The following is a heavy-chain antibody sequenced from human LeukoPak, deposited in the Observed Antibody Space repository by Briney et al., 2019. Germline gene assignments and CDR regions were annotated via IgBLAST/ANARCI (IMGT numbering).Heavy chain of an antibody. V-gene: IGHV3-23*01. CDR1: GFTFSSYA. CDR2: ISGSGGSI. CDR3: AARMGNNWNTLDY. D-gene: IGHD1-20*01. Sequence: GGSLRLSCAASGFTFSSYALSWVRQAPGKGLEWVSAISGSGGSIYYADSVKGRFTISRDNSKNTLYLQMSSLRAEDTAVYYCAARMGNNWNTLDYWGQGTLVTVSS. J-gene: IGHJ4*02.